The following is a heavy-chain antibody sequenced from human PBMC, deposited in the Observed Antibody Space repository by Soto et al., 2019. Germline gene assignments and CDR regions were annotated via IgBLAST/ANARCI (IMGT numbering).Heavy chain of an antibody. CDR2: ISYDGSNK. Sequence: PGGSLRLSCAASGFTFSSYGMHWVRQAPGKGLEWVAVISYDGSNKYYADSVKGRFTISRDNSKTTLYLQMNSLRDEDTAVYYCAKDRDTLLYNWFDPWGQGTLVTSPQ. D-gene: IGHD2-2*02. CDR3: AKDRDTLLYNWFDP. CDR1: GFTFSSYG. J-gene: IGHJ5*02. V-gene: IGHV3-30*18.